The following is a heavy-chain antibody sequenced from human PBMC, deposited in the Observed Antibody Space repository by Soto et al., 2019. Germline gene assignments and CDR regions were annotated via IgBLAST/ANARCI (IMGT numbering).Heavy chain of an antibody. CDR1: GGSISSGDYY. CDR3: AREEGVSHYYYYGMDV. J-gene: IGHJ6*02. V-gene: IGHV4-30-4*01. Sequence: SETLSLTCTVSGGSISSGDYYWSWIRQPPGKGLEWIGYIYYSGSTYYNPPLKSRVTISVDTSKNQFSLKLSSVTAADTAVYYCAREEGVSHYYYYGMDVWGQGTTVTVSS. CDR2: IYYSGST. D-gene: IGHD2-8*01.